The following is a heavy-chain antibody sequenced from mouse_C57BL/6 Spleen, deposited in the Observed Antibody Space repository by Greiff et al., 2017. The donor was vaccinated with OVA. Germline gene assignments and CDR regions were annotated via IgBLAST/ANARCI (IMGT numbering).Heavy chain of an antibody. D-gene: IGHD4-1*01. CDR3: ARSLTGYFDY. V-gene: IGHV1-69*01. Sequence: QVHVKQPGAELVMPGASVKLSCKASGYTFTSYWMHWVKQRPGQGLEWIGEIDPSDSYTNYNQKFKGKSTLTVDKSSSTAYMQLSSLTSEDSAVYYCARSLTGYFDYWGQGTTLTVSS. J-gene: IGHJ2*01. CDR2: IDPSDSYT. CDR1: GYTFTSYW.